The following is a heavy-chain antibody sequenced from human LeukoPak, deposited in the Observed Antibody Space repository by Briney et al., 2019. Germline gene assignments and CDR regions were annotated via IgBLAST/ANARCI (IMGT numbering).Heavy chain of an antibody. V-gene: IGHV3-64*01. Sequence: PGGSLRLSCAASGFTFSSYAMHWVRQAPVKGLEYVSAISSNGGSTYYANSVKGRFTISRDNSKNTLYLQMNSLRAEDTAVYYCARDRGAGSGWEYALDYWGQGTLVTVSS. CDR3: ARDRGAGSGWEYALDY. J-gene: IGHJ4*02. CDR2: ISSNGGST. D-gene: IGHD6-19*01. CDR1: GFTFSSYA.